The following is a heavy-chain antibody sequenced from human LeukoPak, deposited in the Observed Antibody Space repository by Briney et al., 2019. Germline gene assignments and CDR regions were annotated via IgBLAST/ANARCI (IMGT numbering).Heavy chain of an antibody. V-gene: IGHV3-11*01. CDR2: ISSSGSTI. Sequence: PGGSLRLSCAASGFTFSDYYMSWIRQAPGKGLEWVSYISSSGSTIYYADSVRGRFTISRDSAKNSLYLQMNSLRAEDTAVYYCARDRDYYGSDWFDPWGQGTLVTVSS. J-gene: IGHJ5*02. CDR1: GFTFSDYY. D-gene: IGHD3-10*01. CDR3: ARDRDYYGSDWFDP.